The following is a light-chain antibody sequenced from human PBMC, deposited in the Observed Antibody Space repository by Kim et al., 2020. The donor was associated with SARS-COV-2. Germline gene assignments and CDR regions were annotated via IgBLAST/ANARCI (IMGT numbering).Light chain of an antibody. Sequence: ALGQTVRITCQGDSLRSYYASWYQQKPGQAPVLVIYGKNNRPSGIPDRFSGSNSGNTASLTITGAQAEDEADYYCNCRDSITHHWVFGGGTQLTVL. V-gene: IGLV3-19*01. CDR2: GKN. CDR1: SLRSYY. CDR3: NCRDSITHHWV. J-gene: IGLJ3*02.